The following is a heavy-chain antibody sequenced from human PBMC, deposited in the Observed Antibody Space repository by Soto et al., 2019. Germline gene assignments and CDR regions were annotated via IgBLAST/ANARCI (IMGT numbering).Heavy chain of an antibody. D-gene: IGHD3-22*01. J-gene: IGHJ3*02. V-gene: IGHV5-51*01. Sequence: GESLKISCKGSGYSFTSYWIGWVRQMPGKGLEWMGIIYPGDSDTRYSPSFQGQVTISADKSISTAYLQWSSLKASDTAMYYCARSGYYYDSSGSLGALDIWGQGTMVTVSS. CDR2: IYPGDSDT. CDR3: ARSGYYYDSSGSLGALDI. CDR1: GYSFTSYW.